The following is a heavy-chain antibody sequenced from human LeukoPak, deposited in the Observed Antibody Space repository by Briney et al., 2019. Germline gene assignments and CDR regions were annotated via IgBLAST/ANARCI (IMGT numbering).Heavy chain of an antibody. D-gene: IGHD2-15*01. CDR1: GFTFSNAW. Sequence: PGGSLRLSCAASGFTFSNAWMSWVRQAPGKGLEWVGRIKSKTDGGTTDYAAPVKGRFTISRDDSKNTLYLQMNSLKTEDTAVYSCTKESMVEVQAASGGPHKDYWGQGTLVTVSS. J-gene: IGHJ4*02. CDR3: TKESMVEVQAASGGPHKDY. CDR2: IKSKTDGGTT. V-gene: IGHV3-15*01.